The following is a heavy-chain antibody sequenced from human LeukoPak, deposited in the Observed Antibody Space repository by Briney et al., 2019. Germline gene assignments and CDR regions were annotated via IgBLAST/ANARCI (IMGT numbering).Heavy chain of an antibody. CDR1: GFTFSSYS. J-gene: IGHJ4*02. V-gene: IGHV3-23*01. D-gene: IGHD4-17*01. CDR3: AKELTTERTPGVDS. Sequence: SGGSLRLSCTASGFTFSSYSMSWVRQGPGTGLEWVSAISGSGDTTFYADSVKGRFTVSRDNSKKTLHLQVNSLRAEDTAVYFCAKELTTERTPGVDSWGQGTLVTVSS. CDR2: ISGSGDTT.